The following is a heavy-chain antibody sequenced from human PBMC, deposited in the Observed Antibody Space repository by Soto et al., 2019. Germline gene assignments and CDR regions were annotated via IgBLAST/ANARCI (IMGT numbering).Heavy chain of an antibody. CDR1: GGSISSYY. D-gene: IGHD6-13*01. CDR3: ARSPNGYSSSWYGYYYGMDV. Sequence: SETLSLTCTVSGGSISSYYWSWIRQAPGKGLEWIGYIYYSGNTNYNPSLKSRVTISVDTSKNQFSLKLSSVTAADTAVYYCARSPNGYSSSWYGYYYGMDVWGQGTTVTSP. V-gene: IGHV4-59*01. CDR2: IYYSGNT. J-gene: IGHJ6*02.